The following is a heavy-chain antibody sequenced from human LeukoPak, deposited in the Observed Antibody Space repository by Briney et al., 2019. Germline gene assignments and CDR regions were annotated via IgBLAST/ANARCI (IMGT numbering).Heavy chain of an antibody. CDR2: IMRDGSEE. J-gene: IGHJ4*02. CDR1: GFIFSSRW. D-gene: IGHD1-26*01. CDR3: ASLLGDKTIFDY. V-gene: IGHV3-7*01. Sequence: GGSLRLSCAASGFIFSSRWMSWVRQAPGKGLEGVANIMRDGSEEYYVDSVKGRFTISRDNAKNSLYLQMNSLRAEDTAVYYCASLLGDKTIFDYWGQGTIVTVSS.